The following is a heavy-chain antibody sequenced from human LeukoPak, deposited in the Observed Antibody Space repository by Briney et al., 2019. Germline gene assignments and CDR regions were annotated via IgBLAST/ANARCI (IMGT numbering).Heavy chain of an antibody. CDR1: GYSFTSYW. Sequence: GESLKISCKGSGYSFTSYWIGWVRQMPGKGLEWMGIIYPGDSDTRYSPSFQGQVTISADKSISTAYLQWNSLKASDTAMYYCARGGYYYDSSGYFPFDYWGQGTLVTVSS. CDR3: ARGGYYYDSSGYFPFDY. J-gene: IGHJ4*02. D-gene: IGHD3-22*01. CDR2: IYPGDSDT. V-gene: IGHV5-51*01.